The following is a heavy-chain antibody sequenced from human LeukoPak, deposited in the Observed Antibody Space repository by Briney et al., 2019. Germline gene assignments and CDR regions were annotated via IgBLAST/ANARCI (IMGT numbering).Heavy chain of an antibody. Sequence: GGSLRLSCAASGFTFSSYAMSWVRQAPGKGLEWVSSISDSGGSSYYADSVKGRFTISRDNSKNTLYVQMNSLRAEDTAMYYCAKDRDLGYCSTASCYSDYWGQGTLVTVSS. V-gene: IGHV3-23*01. CDR1: GFTFSSYA. CDR3: AKDRDLGYCSTASCYSDY. CDR2: ISDSGGSS. D-gene: IGHD2-2*01. J-gene: IGHJ4*02.